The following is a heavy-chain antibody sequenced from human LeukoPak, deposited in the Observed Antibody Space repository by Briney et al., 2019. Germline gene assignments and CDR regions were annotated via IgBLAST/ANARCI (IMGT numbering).Heavy chain of an antibody. CDR3: ANYGSVSYFAY. CDR1: GFTFSNYG. Sequence: GGSLRLSCAASGFTFSNYGMHWVRQAPGKGLEWVALISYDGSNKYYADSVKGRFTISRDDSKNTLYLQMISLRAEDTAVYYCANYGSVSYFAYWGQGTLVTVSS. J-gene: IGHJ4*02. V-gene: IGHV3-30*18. CDR2: ISYDGSNK. D-gene: IGHD3-10*01.